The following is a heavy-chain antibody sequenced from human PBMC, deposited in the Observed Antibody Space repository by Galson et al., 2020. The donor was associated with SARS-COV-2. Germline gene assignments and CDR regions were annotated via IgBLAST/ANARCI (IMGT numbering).Heavy chain of an antibody. J-gene: IGHJ4*02. Sequence: SQASETLSLTCAVYGGSFSGYYWSWIRQPPGKGLEWIGEINRSGSTNYSPSLESRVTISVDTSKNQFSLKLSSVTAADTAVYYCARGRLGGAAVWGQGTLVTVSS. CDR1: GGSFSGYY. CDR3: ARGRLGGAAV. D-gene: IGHD1-26*01. V-gene: IGHV4-34*01. CDR2: INRSGST.